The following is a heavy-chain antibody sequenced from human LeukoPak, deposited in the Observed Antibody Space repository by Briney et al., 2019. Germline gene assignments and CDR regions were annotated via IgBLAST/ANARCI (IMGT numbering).Heavy chain of an antibody. CDR1: GFTFSSFA. CDR2: ISSNGGST. D-gene: IGHD1-26*01. CDR3: ARRPTGSDYFDY. V-gene: IGHV3-64D*09. Sequence: GGSLRLSCSASGFTFSSFAMHWVRQAPGKGLEYVSAISSNGGSTYYADSVKGRFTISRDNSKNTLYLQMSSLRPEDTAVYYCARRPTGSDYFDYWGQGTLVTVSS. J-gene: IGHJ4*02.